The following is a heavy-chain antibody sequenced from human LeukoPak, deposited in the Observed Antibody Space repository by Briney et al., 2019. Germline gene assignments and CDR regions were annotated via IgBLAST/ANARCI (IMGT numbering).Heavy chain of an antibody. CDR1: GFTFSSYA. V-gene: IGHV3-23*01. Sequence: GGSLRLSCAASGFTFSSYAMSWVRQAPGKGLEWVSAISGSGGSTYYADSVKGRFTISRDNSKNTLYLQMNSLRAEDTAVYYCARDSLYGSGSSYFDYWGQGTLVTVSS. J-gene: IGHJ4*02. CDR3: ARDSLYGSGSSYFDY. CDR2: ISGSGGST. D-gene: IGHD3-10*01.